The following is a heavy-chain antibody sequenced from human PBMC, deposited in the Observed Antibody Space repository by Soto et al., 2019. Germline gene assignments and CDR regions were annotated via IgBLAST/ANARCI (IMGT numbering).Heavy chain of an antibody. D-gene: IGHD2-15*01. Sequence: EVQLLESGGGLVQPGGSLRLSCAASGFTFSSYAMSWVRQAPGKGLEWVSAISGSGGSTYYADSVKGRFTISRDNSKNTLYLQMNSLRAEDTAVYYCAKVTGDCSGGSCHYYYCGMDVWGQGTTVTVSS. CDR3: AKVTGDCSGGSCHYYYCGMDV. V-gene: IGHV3-23*01. CDR2: ISGSGGST. CDR1: GFTFSSYA. J-gene: IGHJ6*02.